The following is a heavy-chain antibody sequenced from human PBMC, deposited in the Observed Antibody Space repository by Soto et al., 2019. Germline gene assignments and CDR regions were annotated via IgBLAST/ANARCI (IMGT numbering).Heavy chain of an antibody. D-gene: IGHD3-22*01. CDR2: MYYSGTT. CDR1: GGSISSSDLY. V-gene: IGHV4-39*01. CDR3: AVVDSTGNWFDP. Sequence: QLQLQESGPGLVKPSETLSLTCTVSGGSISSSDLYWGWLRQPPGKGLDFIGSMYYSGTTYYNPSLKNRITISVDTSKNQFSLKLISVTAADTAVYYCAVVDSTGNWFDPWGQGALVTVSS. J-gene: IGHJ5*02.